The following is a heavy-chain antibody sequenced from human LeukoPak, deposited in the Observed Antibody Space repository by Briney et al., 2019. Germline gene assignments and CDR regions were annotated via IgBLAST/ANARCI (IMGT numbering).Heavy chain of an antibody. CDR3: ARDVTTVPGY. V-gene: IGHV3-21*01. CDR1: GFTFSSYA. D-gene: IGHD4-17*01. Sequence: PGGSLRLSCAASGFTFSSYAMSWVRQAPGKGLEWVSSISSSSSYIYYADSVKGRFTISRDNAKNSLYLQMNSLRAEDTAVYYCARDVTTVPGYWGQGTLVTISS. J-gene: IGHJ4*02. CDR2: ISSSSSYI.